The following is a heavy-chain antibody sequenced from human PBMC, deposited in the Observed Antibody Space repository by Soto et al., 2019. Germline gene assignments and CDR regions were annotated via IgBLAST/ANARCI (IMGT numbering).Heavy chain of an antibody. D-gene: IGHD2-8*01. CDR1: GGSINSGGSH. CDR2: IYCYNGATSST. Sequence: TLSLTCSVSGGSINSGGSHWTWIRQHPEKGLEWIGFIYCYNGATSSTSYNPSLQSRVVISVDTSKNHVSLNLNSVTVADTAVYFCAWGTDAYKNGFWGLGTLVTVSS. CDR3: AWGTDAYKNGF. J-gene: IGHJ4*02. V-gene: IGHV4-31*03.